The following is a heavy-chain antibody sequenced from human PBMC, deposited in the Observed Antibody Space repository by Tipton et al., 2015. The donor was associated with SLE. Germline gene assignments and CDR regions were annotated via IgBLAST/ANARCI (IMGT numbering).Heavy chain of an antibody. D-gene: IGHD1-26*01. CDR1: GGSISGYY. CDR2: IYTSAST. V-gene: IGHV4-4*07. CDR3: ARLYRLVPATLTYHYMDV. Sequence: TLSLTCTVSGGSISGYYWSWVRQPAGMGLEWIGRIYTSASTNYNPSSMSRASISVDTSRNQFSLQLSSVTAADTAIYFCARLYRLVPATLTYHYMDVWGRGTTVTVSS. J-gene: IGHJ6*03.